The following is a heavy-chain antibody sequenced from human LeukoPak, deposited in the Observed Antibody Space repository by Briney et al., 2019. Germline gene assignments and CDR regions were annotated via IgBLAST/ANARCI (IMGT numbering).Heavy chain of an antibody. CDR1: GFTFSSYA. J-gene: IGHJ4*02. D-gene: IGHD2-2*01. Sequence: GGSLRLSCAASGFTFSSYAMSWVRQAPGKGLEWVSAISGSDGSTYYADSVKGRFTISRDNSKNTLFLQMSSLRAEDTAVYYCAKRPQTSGFDYWGQGTLVTVSS. CDR3: AKRPQTSGFDY. V-gene: IGHV3-23*01. CDR2: ISGSDGST.